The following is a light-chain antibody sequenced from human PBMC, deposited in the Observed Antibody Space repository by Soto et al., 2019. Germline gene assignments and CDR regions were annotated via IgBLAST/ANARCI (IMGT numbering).Light chain of an antibody. CDR2: DAS. CDR1: QSVSSY. Sequence: EIVLTQSPATLSLSPGERATLSCRASQSVSSYLAWYQQKPGQAPRLLIYDASNRATGIPARFSGSGSVTAFSLTISSLEPEDFAVYYCQQRSNWLLTFGPGTKVDIK. V-gene: IGKV3-11*01. J-gene: IGKJ3*01. CDR3: QQRSNWLLT.